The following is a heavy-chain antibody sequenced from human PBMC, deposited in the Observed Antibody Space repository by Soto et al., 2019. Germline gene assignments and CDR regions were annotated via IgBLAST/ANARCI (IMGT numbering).Heavy chain of an antibody. CDR2: INAGGGDT. J-gene: IGHJ4*02. Sequence: ASVKVSCKTSGYTFTTYAMHWVRQAPGQRLEWMGWINAGGGDTKYSQRFQGRVTISRDTSASTVYMELSSLTPEDTAVYYCARGSVVRGVTTSVPHDFWGQGTLVTVSS. CDR3: ARGSVVRGVTTSVPHDF. CDR1: GYTFTTYA. V-gene: IGHV1-3*01. D-gene: IGHD3-10*01.